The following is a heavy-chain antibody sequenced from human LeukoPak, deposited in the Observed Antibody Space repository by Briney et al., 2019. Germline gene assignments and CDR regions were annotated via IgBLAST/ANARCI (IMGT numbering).Heavy chain of an antibody. CDR3: ARDYILPLETDNGDGFAI. CDR1: GYTFRQYS. D-gene: IGHD3-3*02. J-gene: IGHJ3*02. V-gene: IGHV1-18*01. CDR2: VSPSHTTR. Sequence: ASVKVSCKASGYTFRQYSISWVRQAPGKGLEWMGWVSPSHTTRVYAQQFQGRVTMTADTNTNTVSMELRSLRSDDTAVYFCARDYILPLETDNGDGFAIWGQGTVLSVSS.